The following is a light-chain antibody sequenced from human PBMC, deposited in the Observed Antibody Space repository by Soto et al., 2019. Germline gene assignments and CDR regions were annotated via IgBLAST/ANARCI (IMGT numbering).Light chain of an antibody. CDR2: DAS. J-gene: IGKJ4*01. V-gene: IGKV3-20*01. CDR1: QTVGNNY. Sequence: EIVLTQSPGTLSLSPGERATLSCRASQTVGNNYLAWYQQKPGQAPRLLIDDASNRATGIPDRFSGSGSGTDFPLTISGLEPEDFAVYYCQQCATSPLTFGGGTKVEIK. CDR3: QQCATSPLT.